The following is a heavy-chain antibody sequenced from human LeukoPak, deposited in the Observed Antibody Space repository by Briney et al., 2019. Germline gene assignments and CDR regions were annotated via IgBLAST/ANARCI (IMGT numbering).Heavy chain of an antibody. J-gene: IGHJ4*02. CDR1: GFTFSSSY. CDR3: AKELQGGRTFEY. Sequence: GGSLRLSCAASGFTFSSSYMGWVRQAPGKGLEWVPEISGSGDITFYPDSVAGRFTISRDNSKGTLFMQMNSLRVEDTAVYYCAKELQGGRTFEYWGQGTLVTVSS. D-gene: IGHD1-1*01. V-gene: IGHV3-23*01. CDR2: ISGSGDIT.